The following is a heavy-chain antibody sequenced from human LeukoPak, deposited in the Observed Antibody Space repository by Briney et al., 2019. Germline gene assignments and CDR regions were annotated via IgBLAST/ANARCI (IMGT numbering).Heavy chain of an antibody. CDR2: ISASGGST. CDR3: AKSRAGDSDY. Sequence: GGSLRLSCAASGLTFSSYVMSWVRQAPGKGLEWVSDISASGGSTFYADSVKGRFTLSRDNPKSTLYLQMNSLRPEDTAVYYCAKSRAGDSDYWGQGTLVTVSS. J-gene: IGHJ4*02. CDR1: GLTFSSYV. D-gene: IGHD3-10*01. V-gene: IGHV3-23*01.